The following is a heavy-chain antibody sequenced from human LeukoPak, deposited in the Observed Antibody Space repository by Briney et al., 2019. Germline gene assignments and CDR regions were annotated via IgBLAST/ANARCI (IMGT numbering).Heavy chain of an antibody. CDR3: ARAIVVVTLDAFDI. CDR2: ISHSGST. V-gene: IGHV4-34*01. CDR1: GGSFSGYY. D-gene: IGHD3-22*01. Sequence: SETLSLTCAVYGGSFSGYYWSWIRQPPGKGLEWIGEISHSGSTNYNPSLKSRVTISVDTSKNQFSLKLSSVTAADTAVYYCARAIVVVTLDAFDIWGQGTMVTVSS. J-gene: IGHJ3*02.